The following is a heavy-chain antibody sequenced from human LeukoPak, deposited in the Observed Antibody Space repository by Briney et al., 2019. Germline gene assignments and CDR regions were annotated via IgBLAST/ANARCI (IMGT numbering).Heavy chain of an antibody. D-gene: IGHD3-22*01. CDR3: ARDLPKTYYYDSSGYYQGAFDI. Sequence: ASVKVSCKASGYTFTSYYMHWVRQAPGQGLEWMGLINPTGGSTGYAQKFQGRVTMTRDMSTSTDYMELSSLRSEDTAVYYCARDLPKTYYYDSSGYYQGAFDIWGQGTMVTVSS. J-gene: IGHJ3*02. CDR1: GYTFTSYY. V-gene: IGHV1-46*01. CDR2: INPTGGST.